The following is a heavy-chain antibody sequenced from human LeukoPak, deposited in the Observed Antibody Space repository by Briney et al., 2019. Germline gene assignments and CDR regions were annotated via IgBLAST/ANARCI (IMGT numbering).Heavy chain of an antibody. Sequence: GGSLRLSCAVSGFTFSSYDMHWVRQAPGKELEWVVVISYDGSNKYYADSVKGRFTISRDNSKNTLYLQMNSLRAEDTAVYYCAKDYYDSSGYSQFYYYYGMDFWGQGTTVTVSS. CDR3: AKDYYDSSGYSQFYYYYGMDF. CDR2: ISYDGSNK. J-gene: IGHJ6*02. CDR1: GFTFSSYD. D-gene: IGHD3-22*01. V-gene: IGHV3-30*18.